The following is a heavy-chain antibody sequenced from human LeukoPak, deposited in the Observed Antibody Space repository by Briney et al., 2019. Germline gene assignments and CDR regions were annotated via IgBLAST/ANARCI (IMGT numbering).Heavy chain of an antibody. CDR1: GFHFDEYV. V-gene: IGHV3-43*02. Sequence: GGSLRLSCAASGFHFDEYVLHWVRQAPGKGLEWVSLISGDGDSTYYADSVKRRFTISRDNSKNSLYLQMNSLRTEDTALYYCAKDISGGSYFGGDYYYYGMDVWGQGTTVTVSS. CDR2: ISGDGDST. CDR3: AKDISGGSYFGGDYYYYGMDV. J-gene: IGHJ6*02. D-gene: IGHD1-26*01.